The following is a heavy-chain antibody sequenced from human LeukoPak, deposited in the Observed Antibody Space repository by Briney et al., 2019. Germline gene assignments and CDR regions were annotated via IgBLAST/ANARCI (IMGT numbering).Heavy chain of an antibody. J-gene: IGHJ4*02. CDR3: ARDYYDSSGYYYAEVFDY. CDR2: ISAYNGNT. CDR1: GYTFTSYG. Sequence: ASVKVSCKASGYTFTSYGISWVRQAPGQGLEWMGWISAYNGNTNYAQKLQGRVTMTTDTSTSTAYMELRSLRSDDTAVYYCARDYYDSSGYYYAEVFDYWGQGTLVTVSS. D-gene: IGHD3-22*01. V-gene: IGHV1-18*01.